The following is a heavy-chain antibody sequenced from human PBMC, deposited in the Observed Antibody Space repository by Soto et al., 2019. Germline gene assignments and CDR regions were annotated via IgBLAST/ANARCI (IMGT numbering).Heavy chain of an antibody. CDR3: ARAGNTMIVVALDAFDI. CDR1: GYTFTSYD. J-gene: IGHJ3*02. Sequence: ASVKVSCKASGYTFTSYDINWVRQATGQGLEWVGWMNPNSGNTGYAQNFQGRVTMTTDTSTSTAYMELRSLRSDDTAVYYCARAGNTMIVVALDAFDIWGQGTMVTVSS. CDR2: MNPNSGNT. D-gene: IGHD3-22*01. V-gene: IGHV1-8*01.